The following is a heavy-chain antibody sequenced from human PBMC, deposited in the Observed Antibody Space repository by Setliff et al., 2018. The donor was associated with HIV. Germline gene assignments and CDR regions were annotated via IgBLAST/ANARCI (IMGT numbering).Heavy chain of an antibody. J-gene: IGHJ4*02. CDR3: ARHTVFVRYFDH. CDR2: FYYTGST. V-gene: IGHV4-59*11. Sequence: SETLPLTCTVSAASIRSHYWSWIRQSPGEGLEWIGNFYYTGSTDYNPSFKSRVTISLDKSNNQISLNLSSATAADTAVYYCARHTVFVRYFDHWGQGMLVTVSS. D-gene: IGHD2-2*02. CDR1: AASIRSHY.